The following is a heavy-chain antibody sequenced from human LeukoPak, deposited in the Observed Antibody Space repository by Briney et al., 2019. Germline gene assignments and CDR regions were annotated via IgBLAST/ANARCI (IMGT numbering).Heavy chain of an antibody. CDR3: ARDQGFSYYFYYMDV. CDR1: GFTFSSYA. J-gene: IGHJ6*03. D-gene: IGHD3-3*01. CDR2: ISSNGGST. Sequence: GGSLRLSCAASGFTFSSYAMHWVRQAPGKGLEYVSAISSNGGSTYYANSVKGRFTISRDNSKNTLYLQMGSLRAEDMAVYYCARDQGFSYYFYYMDVWGKGTTVTVSS. V-gene: IGHV3-64*01.